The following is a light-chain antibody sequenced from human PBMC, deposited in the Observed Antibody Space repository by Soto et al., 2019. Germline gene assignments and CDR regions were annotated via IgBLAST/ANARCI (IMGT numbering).Light chain of an antibody. Sequence: EIVLTQSPGTLSLSPGERATLSCRASHSVSSSYLAWYQQKPGQGPRLLIYGASSRATGIPDRFSGSGSGRDFTLPISRLEHEDFAVYYCQQYCGSPPYTFGQGTKLEIK. V-gene: IGKV3-20*01. CDR2: GAS. CDR1: HSVSSSY. J-gene: IGKJ2*01. CDR3: QQYCGSPPYT.